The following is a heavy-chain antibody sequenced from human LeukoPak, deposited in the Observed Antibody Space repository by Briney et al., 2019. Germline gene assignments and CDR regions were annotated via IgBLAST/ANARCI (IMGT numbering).Heavy chain of an antibody. V-gene: IGHV4-59*10. CDR1: GGSFSGYY. CDR2: IYTSGTT. D-gene: IGHD6-13*01. J-gene: IGHJ4*02. Sequence: SETLSLTCAVYGGSFSGYYWSWIRQPPGKGLEWIGRIYTSGTTHYNPSLKSRVTMSVDTSKNQFSLNLSSVTAADTAVYYCARFSSIAAAFDYWGLGALVTVSS. CDR3: ARFSSIAAAFDY.